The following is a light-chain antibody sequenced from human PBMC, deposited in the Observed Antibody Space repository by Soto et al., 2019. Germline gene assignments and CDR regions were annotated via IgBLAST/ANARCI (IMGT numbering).Light chain of an antibody. Sequence: QSVLTQPASVSGSPGQSITISCTGTSSDVGGYNYVSWYQQHPGKAPKLMIYEVSNRPSGVSNRFSGSKSGNTASLTISWLQAEDEADYYCSSYTSSSTLVVFGGGTKLPVL. CDR2: EVS. J-gene: IGLJ2*01. CDR1: SSDVGGYNY. V-gene: IGLV2-14*01. CDR3: SSYTSSSTLVV.